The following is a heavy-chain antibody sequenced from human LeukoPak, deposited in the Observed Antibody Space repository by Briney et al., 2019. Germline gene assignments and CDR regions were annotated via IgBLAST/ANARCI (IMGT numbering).Heavy chain of an antibody. V-gene: IGHV1-2*02. CDR1: GYTFTGYY. CDR3: VSGGSGSHPFRFDF. Sequence: GASVKVSCKASGYTFTGYYMHWVRQAPGQGLECMGWINPNSGDTNYAQNFQGRVTMTRDTSISTAYMELSSLRSDDTAVYYCVSGGSGSHPFRFDFWGQGTLVTVSS. CDR2: INPNSGDT. D-gene: IGHD3-10*01. J-gene: IGHJ4*02.